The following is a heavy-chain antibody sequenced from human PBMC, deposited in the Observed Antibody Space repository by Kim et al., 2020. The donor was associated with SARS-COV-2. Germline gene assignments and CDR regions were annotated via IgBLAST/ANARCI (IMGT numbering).Heavy chain of an antibody. CDR1: GFTFSSYD. CDR2: IGTAGDT. D-gene: IGHD3-22*01. Sequence: GGSLRLSCAASGFTFSSYDMHWVRQATGKGLEWVSAIGTAGDTSYPASVKGRFTISRENAKNSLHLQMNSLRAGDTAVYYCARALNYYYDSSGSFWFDP. CDR3: ARALNYYYDSSGSFWFDP. J-gene: IGHJ5*02. V-gene: IGHV3-13*01.